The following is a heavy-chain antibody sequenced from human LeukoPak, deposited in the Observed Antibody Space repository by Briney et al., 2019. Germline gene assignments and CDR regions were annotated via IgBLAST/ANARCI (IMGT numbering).Heavy chain of an antibody. Sequence: ASVKVSCKASGYTFTSYYMHWVRQAPGQGLEWMGIINPSGGSTSYAQKFQGRVTMTRDMSTSTAYMELSSLRSGDTAVYYCARASSGGLIDYWGQGTLVTVSS. V-gene: IGHV1-46*01. CDR1: GYTFTSYY. J-gene: IGHJ4*02. CDR2: INPSGGST. CDR3: ARASSGGLIDY. D-gene: IGHD4-23*01.